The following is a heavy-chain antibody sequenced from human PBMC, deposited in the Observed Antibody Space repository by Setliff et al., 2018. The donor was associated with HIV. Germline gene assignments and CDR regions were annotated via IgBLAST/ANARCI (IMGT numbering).Heavy chain of an antibody. CDR2: INTNTGSP. D-gene: IGHD4-17*01. V-gene: IGHV7-4-1*02. CDR1: GYTFINYA. Sequence: GASVKVSCKASGYTFINYAMNWVQQAPGQGLEWMGWINTNTGSPTYAQAFTGRFAFSVDTSVTTAYLQISSLKAEDTAVYYCARALYGDYGGDINWFDPWGQGTLVTVSS. CDR3: ARALYGDYGGDINWFDP. J-gene: IGHJ5*02.